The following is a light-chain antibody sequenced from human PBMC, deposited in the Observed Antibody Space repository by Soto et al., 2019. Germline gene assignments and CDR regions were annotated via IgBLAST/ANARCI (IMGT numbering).Light chain of an antibody. V-gene: IGLV2-14*03. CDR2: DVN. J-gene: IGLJ1*01. CDR1: STDVDTYNY. CDR3: CSHTTGSTSYV. Sequence: QSALTQPASVSGSPGQSITISCSGISTDVDTYNYVSWYQLHPGEAPKVLIYDVNSRPSGVSNRFSGSRSGNTASLTISGLQAEDEAHYYCCSHTTGSTSYVFGTGTKVTVL.